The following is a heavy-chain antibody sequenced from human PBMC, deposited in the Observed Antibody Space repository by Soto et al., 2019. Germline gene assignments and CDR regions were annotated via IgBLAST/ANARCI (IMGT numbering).Heavy chain of an antibody. Sequence: QVQLVQSGAEVTKPGASVKLSCRTSGYTFTHYYIHWVRQAPGQALECLAIIKPASGSTNYAQDFLGRVTLTMDTFTTTVNKELSGRRAEDTAIFYCARDLAAGDHWGQGTLVTVSS. D-gene: IGHD6-25*01. J-gene: IGHJ4*02. V-gene: IGHV1-46*01. CDR1: GYTFTHYY. CDR2: IKPASGST. CDR3: ARDLAAGDH.